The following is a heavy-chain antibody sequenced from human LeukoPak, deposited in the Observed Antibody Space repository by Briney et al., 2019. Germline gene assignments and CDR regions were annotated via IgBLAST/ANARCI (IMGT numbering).Heavy chain of an antibody. V-gene: IGHV4-34*01. D-gene: IGHD3-22*01. Sequence: SETLSLTCAVYGGSFSGYYWSWIRQPPGKGLEWIGEINHSGSTNYNPSLKSRVTISVDTSKNQFSLKLSSVTAADTAVYYCARDYYDSSGYYDAFDIWGQGTMVTVSS. CDR1: GGSFSGYY. CDR3: ARDYYDSSGYYDAFDI. J-gene: IGHJ3*02. CDR2: INHSGST.